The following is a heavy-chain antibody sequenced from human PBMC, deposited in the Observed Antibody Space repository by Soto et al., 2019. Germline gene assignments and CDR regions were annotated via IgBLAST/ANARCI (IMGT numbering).Heavy chain of an antibody. CDR1: GGSISNYY. Sequence: TLSLTCTVSGGSISNYYWSWIRQPAGKGLEWVGRIYTSGNTNYNPSLKGRVTMSVDMSKNQFSLKLSSVAAAHTAVYYCARDDNADNVRAFDPWGQGTLFTVSS. CDR2: IYTSGNT. J-gene: IGHJ5*01. V-gene: IGHV4-4*07. CDR3: ARDDNADNVRAFDP. D-gene: IGHD1-1*01.